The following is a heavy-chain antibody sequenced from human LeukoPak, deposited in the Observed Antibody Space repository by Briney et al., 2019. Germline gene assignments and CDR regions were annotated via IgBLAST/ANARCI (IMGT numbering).Heavy chain of an antibody. Sequence: GGSLRLSCAASGFTFNNYAMHWVRQAPGKGLEWVAVISYDGSNKYYADSVKGRFTISRDNSKNTLYLQMNSLRADDTAVYYCAWEGVAGNLDDAFHIWGQGTMVTVSS. CDR3: AWEGVAGNLDDAFHI. CDR2: ISYDGSNK. J-gene: IGHJ3*02. D-gene: IGHD6-19*01. CDR1: GFTFNNYA. V-gene: IGHV3-30*04.